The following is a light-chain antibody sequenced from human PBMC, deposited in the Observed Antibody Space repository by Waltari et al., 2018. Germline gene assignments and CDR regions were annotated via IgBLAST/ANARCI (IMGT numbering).Light chain of an antibody. CDR2: GAS. Sequence: EIVMTQSLATLSVSPGERATLACRASQRVSSNLAWYQQKPGQAPSLFIYGASARATGIPARFSGSGSETEFTLTISSLQSEDFAVYYCQQYNNWPPYTFGQGTKLEIK. V-gene: IGKV3-15*01. CDR3: QQYNNWPPYT. J-gene: IGKJ2*01. CDR1: QRVSSN.